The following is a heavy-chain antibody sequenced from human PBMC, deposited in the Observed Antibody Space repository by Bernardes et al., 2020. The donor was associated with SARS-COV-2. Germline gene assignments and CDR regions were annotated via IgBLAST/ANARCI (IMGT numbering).Heavy chain of an antibody. CDR3: AKDYETGELGIAVEGYCGH. D-gene: IGHD6-19*01. V-gene: IGHV3-9*01. J-gene: IGHJ4*02. CDR1: GFTFDDFA. Sequence: SSRLPCAASGFTFDDFALHWVRHSPGKGLEWISGISWNSGSIGYAASVKGRFTISRDNAKNSLYLQMNSLRPDDTALYYCAKDYETGELGIAVEGYCGHWGQGTLVTVSS. CDR2: ISWNSGSI.